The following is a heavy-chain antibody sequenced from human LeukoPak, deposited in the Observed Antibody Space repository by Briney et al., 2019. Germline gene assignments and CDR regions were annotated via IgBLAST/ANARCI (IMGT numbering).Heavy chain of an antibody. V-gene: IGHV4-59*01. CDR2: TYYSGST. CDR1: GGSISSYY. J-gene: IGHJ3*02. CDR3: ARDRSDILTGYYNGDAFDI. Sequence: PSETLSLTCTVSGGSISSYYWSWIRQPPGKGLEWIGYTYYSGSTNHNPSLKSRVTISVDTSKNHFSLKLSSVTAADTAVYYCARDRSDILTGYYNGDAFDIWGQGTMVTVSS. D-gene: IGHD3-9*01.